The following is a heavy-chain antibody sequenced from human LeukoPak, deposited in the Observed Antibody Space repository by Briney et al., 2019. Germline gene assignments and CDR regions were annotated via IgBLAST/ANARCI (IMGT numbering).Heavy chain of an antibody. CDR2: IGSRANTYAT. Sequence: PGGSLRLSCAASGLTFSGSAMHWVRQASGKGLERVGRIGSRANTYATAYAASVKGRFTISRDDPKNRAYLQMNSLKTEDTAVYYCTRHSDSSGWYAGIDAFDIWGQGTMVTVSS. J-gene: IGHJ3*02. CDR1: GLTFSGSA. D-gene: IGHD6-19*01. CDR3: TRHSDSSGWYAGIDAFDI. V-gene: IGHV3-73*01.